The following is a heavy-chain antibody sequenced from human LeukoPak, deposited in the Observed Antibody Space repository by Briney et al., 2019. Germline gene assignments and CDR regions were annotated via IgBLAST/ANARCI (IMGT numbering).Heavy chain of an antibody. Sequence: SETLSLTCTVSSDFFRSVTDYWAWIRQPPGKGLEWIASGDYSGGTYYNPSLESRVAISADMSKNQISLKLSSVTAADTALYYCARERGEEYSSGWYKTNFFDTWGQGTRVTVSS. J-gene: IGHJ4*02. CDR2: GDYSGGT. D-gene: IGHD6-19*01. V-gene: IGHV4-39*07. CDR1: SDFFRSVTDY. CDR3: ARERGEEYSSGWYKTNFFDT.